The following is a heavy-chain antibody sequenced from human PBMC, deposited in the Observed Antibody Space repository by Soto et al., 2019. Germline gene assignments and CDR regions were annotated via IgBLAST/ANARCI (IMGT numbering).Heavy chain of an antibody. CDR3: ASSVGGECSSTSCYTPQSHYYYYYGMDV. V-gene: IGHV1-69*01. D-gene: IGHD2-2*02. J-gene: IGHJ6*02. CDR1: GGTFSSSA. CDR2: IIPIFGTA. Sequence: QVQLVQAGAAVKTPGSSVKDSCNASGGTFSSSAISWVRQAPGQGLEWMGWIIPIFGTANYAQKLQGRVTSTADESTSTAYVERSSLRSEDTAVYYGASSVGGECSSTSCYTPQSHYYYYYGMDVWGQGTTVPVSS.